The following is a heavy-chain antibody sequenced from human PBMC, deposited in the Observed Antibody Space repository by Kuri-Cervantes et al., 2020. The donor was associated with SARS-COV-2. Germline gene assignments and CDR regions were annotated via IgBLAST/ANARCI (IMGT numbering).Heavy chain of an antibody. V-gene: IGHV3-21*01. J-gene: IGHJ4*02. CDR1: GFTFSSYS. CDR2: ISSSSSYI. Sequence: GESLKISCAASGFTFSSYSMNWVRQAPGKGLEWVSSISSSSSYIYYADSVKGRFTISRDNARNSLYLQMNSLRAEDTAVYCCARDAHSTPGGYWGQGTLVTVSS. CDR3: ARDAHSTPGGY. D-gene: IGHD6-13*01.